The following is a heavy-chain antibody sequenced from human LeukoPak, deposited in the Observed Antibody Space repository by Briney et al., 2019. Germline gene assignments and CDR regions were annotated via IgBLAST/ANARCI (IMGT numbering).Heavy chain of an antibody. D-gene: IGHD3-9*01. V-gene: IGHV1-69*01. CDR2: IIPIFGTA. CDR3: ARGYDILTGYPSFYGMGV. CDR1: GGTFSSYA. J-gene: IGHJ6*02. Sequence: ASVKVSCTASGGTFSSYAISWVRQAPGQGLEWMGGIIPIFGTANYAQKFQGRVTITADESTSTAYMELSSLRSEDTAVYYCARGYDILTGYPSFYGMGVWGQGTTVTVSS.